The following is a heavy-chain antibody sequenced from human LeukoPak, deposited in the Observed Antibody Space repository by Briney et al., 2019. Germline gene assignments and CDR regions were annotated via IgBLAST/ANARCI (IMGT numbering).Heavy chain of an antibody. CDR1: GGSISRNNG. V-gene: IGHV4-4*02. J-gene: IGHJ4*02. Sequence: SETLSLTCGVPGGSISRNNGWTGARQPPGEGLEWIGEIHHTGSNNYNPSLKSRVTISVDKSKNQFSLNLNSVTAADTAVYYCARGSLRGYGFDYWGQGTLVTVSS. CDR2: IHHTGSN. D-gene: IGHD4-17*01. CDR3: ARGSLRGYGFDY.